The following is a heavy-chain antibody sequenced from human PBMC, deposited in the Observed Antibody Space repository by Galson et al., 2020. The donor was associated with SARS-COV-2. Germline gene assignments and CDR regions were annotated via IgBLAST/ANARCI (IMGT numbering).Heavy chain of an antibody. CDR1: GFTFGDYW. V-gene: IGHV3-7*01. CDR2: IKQDGSEK. D-gene: IGHD3-16*01. CDR3: ARDRSGGGNYYGMDV. J-gene: IGHJ6*02. Sequence: TGGSLRLSCAVSGFTFGDYWMSWVRQAPGKGLEWVANIKQDGSEKYYVDSVKGRFTISRDNAKNSLYLQMNSLRAEDTAVYYCARDRSGGGNYYGMDVWGQGTTVTVSS.